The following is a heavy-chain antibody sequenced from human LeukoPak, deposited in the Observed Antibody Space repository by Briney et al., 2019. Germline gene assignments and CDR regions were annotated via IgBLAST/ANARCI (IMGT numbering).Heavy chain of an antibody. J-gene: IGHJ4*02. D-gene: IGHD2-21*01. CDR1: RFTFSTYS. CDR3: ARAQTVVIAEIDY. Sequence: GGSLRLSCAASRFTFSTYSMHWVRQAPGKGLEWVAIISYDGSIKYYADSLKGRFTISRDNSKNTLYLQMNSLRAEDTAVYYCARAQTVVIAEIDYWGQGTLVTVSS. V-gene: IGHV3-30-3*01. CDR2: ISYDGSIK.